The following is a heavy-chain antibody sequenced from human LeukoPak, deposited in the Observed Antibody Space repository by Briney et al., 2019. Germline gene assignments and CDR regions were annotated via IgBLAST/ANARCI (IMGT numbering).Heavy chain of an antibody. CDR2: IYSSCST. J-gene: IGHJ6*03. V-gene: IGHV4-4*07. CDR3: AREEAVGIAARQELYYYYYMDV. CDR1: GGPIRSYY. Sequence: SDTLSLTCTVSGGPIRSYYWSWIRHPAGKGLEWIGRIYSSCSTNYHRSLKSRVPISLDTSKNQFSMKLSSVTAADTAVYYCAREEAVGIAARQELYYYYYMDVWGKGTTVTVSS. D-gene: IGHD6-6*01.